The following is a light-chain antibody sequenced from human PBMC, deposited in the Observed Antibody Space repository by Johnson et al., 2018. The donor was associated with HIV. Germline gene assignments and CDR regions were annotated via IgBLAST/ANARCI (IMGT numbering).Light chain of an antibody. Sequence: QSVLTQPPSVSAPPGQKVTISCSGSSSNIGNNLASWYQQLPGTAPKLLIYANNKRPSGIPDRFSASKSGTSATLGITGLQTGDEADYYCGTWDSSLSAGVFGTGTWVTVL. CDR3: GTWDSSLSAGV. J-gene: IGLJ1*01. V-gene: IGLV1-51*02. CDR1: SSNIGNNL. CDR2: ANN.